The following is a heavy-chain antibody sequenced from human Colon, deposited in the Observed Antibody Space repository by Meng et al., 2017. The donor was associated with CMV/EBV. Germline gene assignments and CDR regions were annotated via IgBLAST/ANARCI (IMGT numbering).Heavy chain of an antibody. Sequence: GESLKISCAASGFTFSSYAMSWVRQAPGKGLEWVSAISGSGGSTYYADSVKGRFTISRDNSNNTLYLQMNSLRAEDTDVYYCANREVSNAFDIWGQGTMVTVSS. CDR3: ANREVSNAFDI. J-gene: IGHJ3*02. D-gene: IGHD3-16*02. V-gene: IGHV3-23*01. CDR1: GFTFSSYA. CDR2: ISGSGGST.